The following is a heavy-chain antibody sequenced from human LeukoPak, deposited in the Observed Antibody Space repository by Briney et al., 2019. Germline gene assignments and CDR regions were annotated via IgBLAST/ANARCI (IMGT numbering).Heavy chain of an antibody. Sequence: GGSLRLSCAASGFNFSNYAMAWVRQAPGKGLDWVSVISGSGGSYSTDSVKGRFTISRDNSKNTVFLQMNSLRAEDTALYYCVKSARITGTFYFDYWGQGTPVTVSS. CDR3: VKSARITGTFYFDY. CDR1: GFNFSNYA. D-gene: IGHD1-7*01. J-gene: IGHJ4*02. V-gene: IGHV3-23*01. CDR2: ISGSGGS.